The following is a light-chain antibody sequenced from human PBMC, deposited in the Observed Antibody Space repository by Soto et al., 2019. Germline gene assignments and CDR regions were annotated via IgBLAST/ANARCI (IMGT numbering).Light chain of an antibody. CDR3: SSYTSSSTLYV. CDR1: SSDVDGYNY. CDR2: EVS. J-gene: IGLJ1*01. V-gene: IGLV2-14*01. Sequence: QSALTQPASVSGSPGQSITISCTGTSSDVDGYNYVSWYQQHPGKAPKLMIYEVSNRPSGVSNRFSGSKSGNTASLTISGLQAEDESDYYCSSYTSSSTLYVVGTGTKVTVL.